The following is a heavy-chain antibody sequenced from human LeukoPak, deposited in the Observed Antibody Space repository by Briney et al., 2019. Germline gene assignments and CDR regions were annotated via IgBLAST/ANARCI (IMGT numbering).Heavy chain of an antibody. CDR1: GGSISSYY. Sequence: SETLSLTCTVSGGSISSYYWSWIRQPPGKGLEWIGYIYYSGSTNYNPSLKSRVTISVDTSKNQFSLKLSSVTAADTAVYYCAREEKRVAFDIWGQGTMVTVSS. J-gene: IGHJ3*02. CDR2: IYYSGST. V-gene: IGHV4-59*12. CDR3: AREEKRVAFDI.